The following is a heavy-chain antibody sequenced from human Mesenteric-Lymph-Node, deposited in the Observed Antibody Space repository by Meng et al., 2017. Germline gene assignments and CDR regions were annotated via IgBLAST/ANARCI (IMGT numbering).Heavy chain of an antibody. J-gene: IGHJ6*02. CDR1: GGSFSGYY. Sequence: SETLSLTCAVYGGSFSGYYWSWTRQPPGKGLEWMGEINHRGVTNHNPSLKSRITVSVDTSKKQFSLNLSSVTAADTGVYYCARGMDVWGQGTMVTVSS. CDR3: ARGMDV. V-gene: IGHV4-34*01. CDR2: INHRGVT.